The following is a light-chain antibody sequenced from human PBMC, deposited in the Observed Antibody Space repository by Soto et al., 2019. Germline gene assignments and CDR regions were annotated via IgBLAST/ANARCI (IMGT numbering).Light chain of an antibody. J-gene: IGKJ1*01. CDR2: AAS. CDR3: QKYNSAPRT. V-gene: IGKV1-27*01. Sequence: DIQMTQSPSSLSASVGDRVTITCRASQGISKYLAWYQQKPGKVPKLLIYAASILQSGVPSRFSGSGSGTDFTLTISSLQPEDVATYYCQKYNSAPRTFGQGTKVEIK. CDR1: QGISKY.